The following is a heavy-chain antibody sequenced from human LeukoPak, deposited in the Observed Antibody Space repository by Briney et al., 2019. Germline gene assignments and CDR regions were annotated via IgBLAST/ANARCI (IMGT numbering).Heavy chain of an antibody. Sequence: GGSLRLSCAASGFTFSSYAMSWVRQAPGKGLEWVSSISGSGGSTYYADSVKGRFTISRDNSKNTLYLQMNSLRAEDTAVYYCATPSYDSSGSYKPADYWGQGALVTVSS. D-gene: IGHD3-22*01. J-gene: IGHJ4*02. CDR3: ATPSYDSSGSYKPADY. CDR1: GFTFSSYA. V-gene: IGHV3-23*01. CDR2: ISGSGGST.